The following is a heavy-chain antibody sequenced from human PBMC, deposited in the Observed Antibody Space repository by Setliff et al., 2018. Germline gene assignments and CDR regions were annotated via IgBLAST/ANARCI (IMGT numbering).Heavy chain of an antibody. CDR1: GGTFSSYA. CDR2: IIPIFGTA. Sequence: SVKVSCKASGGTFSSYAISWVRQAPGQGLEWMGGIIPIFGTANYAQKFQGRVTITTDESTSTAYMELSSLRSEDTAVYYCARATYYYDGSGYFLDAFDIWGQGTMVTVSS. V-gene: IGHV1-69*05. J-gene: IGHJ3*02. D-gene: IGHD3-22*01. CDR3: ARATYYYDGSGYFLDAFDI.